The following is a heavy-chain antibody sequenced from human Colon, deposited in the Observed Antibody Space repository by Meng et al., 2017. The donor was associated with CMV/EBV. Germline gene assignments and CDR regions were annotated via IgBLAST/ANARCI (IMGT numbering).Heavy chain of an antibody. Sequence: GESLKISCVVSGFPFSTYDMSWVRQGPRKGLDWVSVISGTDGTTNYADSVKGRFTISKDISRNTLYLQMNSLRVEDTAIYYCTKGGWLDNWGQGTLVTVSS. CDR3: TKGGWLDN. CDR2: ISGTDGTT. J-gene: IGHJ4*02. CDR1: GFPFSTYD. D-gene: IGHD2-15*01. V-gene: IGHV3-23*01.